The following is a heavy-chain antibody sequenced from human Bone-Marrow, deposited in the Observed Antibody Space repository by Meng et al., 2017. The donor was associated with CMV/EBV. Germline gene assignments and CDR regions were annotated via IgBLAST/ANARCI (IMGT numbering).Heavy chain of an antibody. CDR1: GYTFTDYR. CDR3: ARGAAAGRHWFDP. V-gene: IGHV1-69*10. Sequence: SVKVSCKASGYTFTDYRMHWVRQAPGQGLEWMGGIIPILGIANYAQKFQGRVTITADKSTSTAYVELSSLRSEDTAVYYCARGAAAGRHWFDPWGQGTLVTVSS. D-gene: IGHD6-13*01. J-gene: IGHJ5*02. CDR2: IIPILGIA.